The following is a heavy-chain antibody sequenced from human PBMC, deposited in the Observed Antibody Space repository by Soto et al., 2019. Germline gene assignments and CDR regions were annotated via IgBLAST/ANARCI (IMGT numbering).Heavy chain of an antibody. Sequence: PSETLSLTCTVSGGSVSSGSYYWSWIRQPPGKGLEWIGYIYYSGSTNYKPSLKSRDTISVDTSKNQFSLKLSSVTAADTAVYYCVRLLPYDRSGYVGFDYWGQGTLVTVSS. CDR1: GGSVSSGSYY. V-gene: IGHV4-61*01. CDR2: IYYSGST. D-gene: IGHD3-22*01. J-gene: IGHJ4*02. CDR3: VRLLPYDRSGYVGFDY.